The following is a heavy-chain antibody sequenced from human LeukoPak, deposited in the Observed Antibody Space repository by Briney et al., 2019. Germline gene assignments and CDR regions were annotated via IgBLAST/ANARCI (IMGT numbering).Heavy chain of an antibody. J-gene: IGHJ4*02. D-gene: IGHD6-6*01. CDR3: ARDKGTSYLSSFDY. Sequence: PGGSLRLSCAASGFTFSDYGMHWVRQAPGKGLEWVAFIRSDGSNKYYADSVKGRFTISRDNSKLYLQMNSLRAEDTAVYYCARDKGTSYLSSFDYWGQGTLVTVSS. CDR2: IRSDGSNK. CDR1: GFTFSDYG. V-gene: IGHV3-30*02.